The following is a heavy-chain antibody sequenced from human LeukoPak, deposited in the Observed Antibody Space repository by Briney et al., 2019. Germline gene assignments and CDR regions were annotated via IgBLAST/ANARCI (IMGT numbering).Heavy chain of an antibody. V-gene: IGHV3-7*01. CDR3: ARGSSAGASLRHDY. Sequence: GGSLRLSCAASGFTFSSYWMSWVRQAPGKGLEWVANIKQDGSEENFVDSVKGRFTISRDNAKKSLSLQMNSLRAEDTAVYYCARGSSAGASLRHDYWGQGTLVTVSS. CDR2: IKQDGSEE. CDR1: GFTFSSYW. D-gene: IGHD1-26*01. J-gene: IGHJ4*02.